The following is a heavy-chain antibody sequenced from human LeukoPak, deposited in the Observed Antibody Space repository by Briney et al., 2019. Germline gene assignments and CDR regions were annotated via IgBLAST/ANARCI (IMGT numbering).Heavy chain of an antibody. Sequence: PSETLSLTCAVYSGSFSGYSWSWIRQPPGKGLEWIGEINHSGSTNYSPSLKSRVTISVDTSSSQCSLSLSSVTAADTAVYYCARNHTGYFDPWGQGTLVTVSS. V-gene: IGHV4-34*01. CDR2: INHSGST. CDR1: SGSFSGYS. J-gene: IGHJ5*02. D-gene: IGHD5-18*01. CDR3: ARNHTGYFDP.